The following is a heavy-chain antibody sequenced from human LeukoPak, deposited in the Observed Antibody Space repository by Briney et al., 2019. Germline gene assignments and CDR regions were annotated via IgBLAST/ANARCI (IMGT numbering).Heavy chain of an antibody. CDR3: AREPPGNYDSSGHYYAYFDC. D-gene: IGHD3-22*01. V-gene: IGHV3-48*02. CDR2: ISSGSSTI. Sequence: PGGSLRLSCAASGFIFRDDNMNWVRQAPGKGLEWVSYISSGSSTIYYADSVEGRFTISRDNAKNSLYLQMNSLTDEDTAVYYCAREPPGNYDSSGHYYAYFDCWGQGTLVTVSS. J-gene: IGHJ4*02. CDR1: GFIFRDDN.